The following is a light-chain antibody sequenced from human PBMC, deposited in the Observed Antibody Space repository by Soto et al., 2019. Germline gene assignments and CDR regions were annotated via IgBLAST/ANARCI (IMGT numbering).Light chain of an antibody. CDR2: DAS. CDR3: KQYKEWPPFT. V-gene: IGKV3D-20*02. Sequence: EFVLTQSPVTQSWSSGERATLCCXXXQTVRNNYLAWYQQKPGQAPRLLIYDASSRATGIPDRFSGGGSGTDFTLSISSLQSEDFAVYYCKQYKEWPPFTFGQGTRLEIK. CDR1: QTVRNNY. J-gene: IGKJ5*01.